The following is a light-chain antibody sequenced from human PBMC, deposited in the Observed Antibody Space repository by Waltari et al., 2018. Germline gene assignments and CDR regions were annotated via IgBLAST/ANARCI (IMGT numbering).Light chain of an antibody. CDR2: DVS. CDR1: SSDVGGYNY. Sequence: QSALTQPRSVSGSPGQSVTISCTGTSSDVGGYNYVSWFQQHQGKAPKLMIHDVSKRPSGVPDRFSGSKSGNTASLTISGLQADDETDYDCCSYAGRYTWVFGGGTKLTVL. CDR3: CSYAGRYTWV. V-gene: IGLV2-11*01. J-gene: IGLJ3*02.